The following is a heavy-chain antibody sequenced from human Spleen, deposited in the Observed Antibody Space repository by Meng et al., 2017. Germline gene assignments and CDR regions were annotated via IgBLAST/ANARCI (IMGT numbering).Heavy chain of an antibody. D-gene: IGHD5-18*01. CDR1: GYTFTGYY. Sequence: ASVKVSCKASGYTFTGYYMHWVRQAPGQGLEWMGRINPNSGGTNYAQKFQGRVTMTRDTSISTAYMELSRLRSDDTAVYYCARAGSTRGYSYGRFDYWGQGTLVTVSS. CDR2: INPNSGGT. V-gene: IGHV1-2*06. CDR3: ARAGSTRGYSYGRFDY. J-gene: IGHJ4*02.